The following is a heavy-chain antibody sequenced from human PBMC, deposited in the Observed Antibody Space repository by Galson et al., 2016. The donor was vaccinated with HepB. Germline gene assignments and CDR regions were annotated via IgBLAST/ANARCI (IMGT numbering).Heavy chain of an antibody. J-gene: IGHJ4*02. CDR3: ARQTSEGSFDY. CDR2: VFSNDAST. CDR1: GYRFHTHW. Sequence: QSGAEVKAPGESLKISCQGSGYRFHTHWIAWVRQMPGKGLEWMGMVFSNDASTRYSPSLQGQVTISADKSLRVAYLQWSSLRASDSAMYYCARQTSEGSFDYWGQGTLVIVSS. V-gene: IGHV5-51*01. D-gene: IGHD3-10*01.